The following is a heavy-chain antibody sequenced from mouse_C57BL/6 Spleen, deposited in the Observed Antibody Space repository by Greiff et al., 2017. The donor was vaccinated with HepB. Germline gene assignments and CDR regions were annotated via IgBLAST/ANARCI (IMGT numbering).Heavy chain of an antibody. V-gene: IGHV1-69*01. CDR3: ARGDCCGNPRFAY. J-gene: IGHJ3*01. CDR2: IDPSDSYT. Sequence: QVQLQQPGAELVMPGASVKLSCKASGYTFTSYWMHWVKQRPGQGLEWIGEIDPSDSYTNYNQKFKGKSTLTVDKSSSTSYMQLSSLTSEDSAVYNCARGDCCGNPRFAYWGQGTWGTGSA. D-gene: IGHD2-1*01. CDR1: GYTFTSYW.